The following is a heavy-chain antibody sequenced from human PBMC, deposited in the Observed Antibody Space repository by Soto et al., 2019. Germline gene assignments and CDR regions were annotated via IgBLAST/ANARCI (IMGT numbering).Heavy chain of an antibody. CDR3: ARNFFCGGDCYLYYYDY. V-gene: IGHV3-48*01. CDR2: ISSSGRTI. CDR1: EFTFSSYS. J-gene: IGHJ4*02. D-gene: IGHD2-21*01. Sequence: EVQLVESGGGLAQPGGSLRLSCAASEFTFSSYSINWVRQAPGKGLEWISYISSSGRTIDYADSVKGRFSISRDNAKNSLFLQMNSLRADDTAVYYCARNFFCGGDCYLYYYDYWGQGTLVTVSS.